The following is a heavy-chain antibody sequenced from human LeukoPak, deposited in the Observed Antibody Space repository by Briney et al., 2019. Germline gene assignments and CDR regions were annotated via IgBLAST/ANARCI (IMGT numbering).Heavy chain of an antibody. Sequence: SETLSLTCTVSGGSISSSSYFWGWIRQPPGKGLEWLGSIYKSGNTYYNPSLKSRVTISVDTSKNQFSLKLSSVTAADTAVYYCARDRDAYYYYYMDVWGKGTTVTVSS. V-gene: IGHV4-39*07. CDR1: GGSISSSSYF. CDR2: IYKSGNT. CDR3: ARDRDAYYYYYMDV. J-gene: IGHJ6*03.